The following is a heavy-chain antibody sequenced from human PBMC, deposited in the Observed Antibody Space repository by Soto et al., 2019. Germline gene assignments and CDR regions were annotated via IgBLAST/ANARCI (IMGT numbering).Heavy chain of an antibody. J-gene: IGHJ4*02. Sequence: GGSLRLSCAASGFIFSHFAAHWVRQAPGKGLEWVSIISYDGSKKNYADSVKGRFTISRDNSRNILYLQLNSLKPEDTAVYYCARNDYGTYFFDYWGQGALVTVSS. V-gene: IGHV3-30*04. CDR1: GFIFSHFA. D-gene: IGHD1-7*01. CDR3: ARNDYGTYFFDY. CDR2: ISYDGSKK.